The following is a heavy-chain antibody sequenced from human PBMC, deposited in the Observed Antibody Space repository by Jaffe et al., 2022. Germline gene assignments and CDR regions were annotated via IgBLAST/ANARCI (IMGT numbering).Heavy chain of an antibody. D-gene: IGHD3-10*01. J-gene: IGHJ4*02. CDR3: SMVQGVITEPPNAASTSFDY. CDR2: IVVGSGNT. V-gene: IGHV1-58*01. CDR1: GFTFTSSA. Sequence: QMQLVQSGPEVKKPGTSVKVSCKASGFTFTSSAVQWVRQARGQRLEWIGWIVVGSGNTNYAQKFQERVTITRDMSTSTAYMELSSLRSEDTAVYYCSMVQGVITEPPNAASTSFDYWGQGTLVTVSS.